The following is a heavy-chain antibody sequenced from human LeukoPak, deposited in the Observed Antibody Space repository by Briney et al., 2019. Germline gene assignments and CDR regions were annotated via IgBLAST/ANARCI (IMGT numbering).Heavy chain of an antibody. Sequence: PGGSLRLSCAASGFTFSAYWMTWVRQAPGKGPEWVANIKEDGTEKNYVDSVKGRFTISRDNVKKSLYLKMNSLRVEDTAVYYCARGRWSDYWGQGTQVTVSS. CDR3: ARGRWSDY. J-gene: IGHJ4*02. D-gene: IGHD5-24*01. V-gene: IGHV3-7*01. CDR1: GFTFSAYW. CDR2: IKEDGTEK.